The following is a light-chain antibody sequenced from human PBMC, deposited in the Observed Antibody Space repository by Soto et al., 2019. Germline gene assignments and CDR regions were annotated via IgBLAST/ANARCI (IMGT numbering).Light chain of an antibody. CDR3: CSYAGSRYV. J-gene: IGLJ1*01. V-gene: IGLV2-23*02. CDR2: EVS. Sequence: QSVLTQPASVSGSPGQSITISCTGTTSDVGSYNLVSWYQQHPGKAPKLMIYEVSKRPSGVSNRFSGSKSGNTASLTISGLQAEDEDDYYCCSYAGSRYVFGTGTKVTVL. CDR1: TSDVGSYNL.